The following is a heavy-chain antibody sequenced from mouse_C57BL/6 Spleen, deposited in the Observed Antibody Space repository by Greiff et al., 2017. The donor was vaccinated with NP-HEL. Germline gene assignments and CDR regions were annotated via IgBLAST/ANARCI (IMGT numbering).Heavy chain of an antibody. V-gene: IGHV1-53*01. Sequence: VQLQQSGTELVKPGASVKLSCKASGYTFTSYWMHWVKQRPGQGLEWIGNINPSNGGTNYNEKFKSKATLTVDKSSSTAYMQLSSLTSEDSAVYYGARGGDYYGPFAYWGQGTLVTVSA. J-gene: IGHJ3*01. CDR3: ARGGDYYGPFAY. CDR1: GYTFTSYW. D-gene: IGHD1-1*01. CDR2: INPSNGGT.